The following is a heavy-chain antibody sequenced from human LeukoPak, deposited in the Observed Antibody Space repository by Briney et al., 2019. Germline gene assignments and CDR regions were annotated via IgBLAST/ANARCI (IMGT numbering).Heavy chain of an antibody. CDR3: ARGGSSRPLAL. V-gene: IGHV3-11*04. D-gene: IGHD1-1*01. CDR1: GFPLSSKY. J-gene: IGHJ4*02. CDR2: ISGGGGPI. Sequence: GGSLRLSCAPSGFPLSSKYMSGARQPPGKGREWVLRISGGGGPIYYRDSVKGRFSISSDTAKNSLYLQMNSLRAEDTALYYCARGGSSRPLALWGRGTLVTVSS.